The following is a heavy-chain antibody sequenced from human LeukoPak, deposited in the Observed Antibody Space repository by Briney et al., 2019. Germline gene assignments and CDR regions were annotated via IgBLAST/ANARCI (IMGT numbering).Heavy chain of an antibody. Sequence: SVKVSCKASGGTFSSYAISWVRHAPGQGLEWMGRIILILGIANYAQKFQGRVTITADKSTSTAYMQLSSLGSDDTAVYYCARDVRLGELSLGYWGQGTLVTVSS. CDR2: IILILGIA. V-gene: IGHV1-69*04. CDR1: GGTFSSYA. CDR3: ARDVRLGELSLGY. J-gene: IGHJ4*02. D-gene: IGHD3-16*02.